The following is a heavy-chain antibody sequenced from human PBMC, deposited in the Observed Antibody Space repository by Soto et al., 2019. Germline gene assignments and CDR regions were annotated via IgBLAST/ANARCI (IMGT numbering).Heavy chain of an antibody. V-gene: IGHV1-69*13. CDR1: GGTFSSYA. CDR3: ARDRYYDILTDYYYYGMDV. CDR2: IIPIFGTA. J-gene: IGHJ6*02. Sequence: SVKVSCKASGGTFSSYAISWVRQAPGQGLEWMGGIIPIFGTANYAQKFQGRVTITADESTSTAYMELSSLRSEDTAVYYCARDRYYDILTDYYYYGMDVWGQGTTVTV. D-gene: IGHD3-9*01.